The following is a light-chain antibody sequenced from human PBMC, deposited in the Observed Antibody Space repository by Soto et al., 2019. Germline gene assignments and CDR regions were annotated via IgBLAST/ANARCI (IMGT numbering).Light chain of an antibody. CDR1: QSLTSNY. J-gene: IGKJ2*01. Sequence: EIVLTQSPGTLSLSPGERATLSCRASQSLTSNYLAWYQQKPGQAPRLLIYGASSRATGIPDRFSGSGSGTDFTLTINRLEPAEFAVYFCQQYESSSPSYTFGQGTKLEIK. CDR2: GAS. CDR3: QQYESSSPSYT. V-gene: IGKV3-20*01.